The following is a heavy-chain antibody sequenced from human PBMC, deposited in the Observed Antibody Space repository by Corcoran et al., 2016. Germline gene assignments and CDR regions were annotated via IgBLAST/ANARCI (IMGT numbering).Heavy chain of an antibody. D-gene: IGHD3-10*01. J-gene: IGHJ5*02. CDR1: GGSFSGYY. Sequence: QVQLQQWGAGLLKPSETLSLTCAVYGGSFSGYYWSWIRQPPGKGLEWIGEINHSGSTNYNPSLKSRVTISVDTSKIQFSLKLSSVTAADTAVYYCARRNYYGSGSYGAWGQGTLVTVSS. CDR3: ARRNYYGSGSYGA. V-gene: IGHV4-34*01. CDR2: INHSGST.